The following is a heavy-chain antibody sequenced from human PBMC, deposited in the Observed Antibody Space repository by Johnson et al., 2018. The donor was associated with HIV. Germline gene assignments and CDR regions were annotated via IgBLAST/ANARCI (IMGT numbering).Heavy chain of an antibody. CDR2: IKQDGGEK. CDR1: GCTFSNYW. D-gene: IGHD6-6*01. Sequence: EVQLVESGGGLVQPGGSLRLSCVASGCTFSNYWMTWVRQAPGKGLEWVANIKQDGGEKIYAESVKGRFTISRDNAENSLYLQMNSLRVDDTAVYYCTRDPGPGSSSHERSWGGFDIWGQGTMVTVSS. J-gene: IGHJ3*02. CDR3: TRDPGPGSSSHERSWGGFDI. V-gene: IGHV3-7*01.